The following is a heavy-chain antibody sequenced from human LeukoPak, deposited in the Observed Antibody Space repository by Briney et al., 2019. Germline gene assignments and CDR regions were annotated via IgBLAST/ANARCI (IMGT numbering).Heavy chain of an antibody. CDR2: ISAYNGNT. CDR1: GYTFTSYG. J-gene: IGHJ4*02. CDR3: ARAPSSGLSLYYFDY. D-gene: IGHD6-19*01. V-gene: IGHV1-18*04. Sequence: GASVKVSCKASGYTFTSYGISWVRQAPGQGLEWMGWISAYNGNTNYAQKLQGRVTMTTDTSTSTAYMELRSLRSDDTAVYYCARAPSSGLSLYYFDYWGQGTLVTVSS.